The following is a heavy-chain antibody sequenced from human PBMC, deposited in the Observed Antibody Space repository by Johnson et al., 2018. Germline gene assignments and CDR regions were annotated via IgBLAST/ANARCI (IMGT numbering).Heavy chain of an antibody. CDR2: VSGRGGST. Sequence: EVQLLESGGGLVQPGGSLRLSCAASGFTFSTYAMTWVRQAPGKWLEWVSAVSGRGGSTYSAASVKGRFTIPRDNYKNTLYLELNSLRAEDSAIYFCAKDRATVGTKLRFYYGLDVWGQGTTVTVSS. CDR3: AKDRATVGTKLRFYYGLDV. J-gene: IGHJ6*02. CDR1: GFTFSTYA. D-gene: IGHD4-23*01. V-gene: IGHV3-23*01.